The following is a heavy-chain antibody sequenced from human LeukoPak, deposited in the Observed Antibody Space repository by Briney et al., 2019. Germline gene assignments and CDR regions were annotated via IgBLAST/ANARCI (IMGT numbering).Heavy chain of an antibody. CDR1: GGSISSYY. V-gene: IGHV4-59*01. J-gene: IGHJ2*01. D-gene: IGHD2-15*01. Sequence: SETLSLTCTVSGGSISSYYWSWIRQPPGKGLEWIGYIYYSGSTNYNPSPKSRVTISVDTSKNQFSLKLSSVTAADTAVYYCARESGGGSIWKTWYFDLWGRGTLVTVSS. CDR2: IYYSGST. CDR3: ARESGGGSIWKTWYFDL.